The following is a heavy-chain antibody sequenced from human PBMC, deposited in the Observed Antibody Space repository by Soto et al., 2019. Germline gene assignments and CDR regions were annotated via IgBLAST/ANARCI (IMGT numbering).Heavy chain of an antibody. J-gene: IGHJ4*02. CDR3: ARESEDLTSNFDY. CDR2: ISSTTNYI. V-gene: IGHV3-21*01. CDR1: GFTFTRYI. Sequence: PGGSRRRSWAASGFTFTRYIMNWVRQAPGKGLEWVSSISSTTNYIYYADSMKGRFTVSRDNAKNSVYLEMNSLSAEDTAVYYCARESEDLTSNFDYWGQGTLVTVSS.